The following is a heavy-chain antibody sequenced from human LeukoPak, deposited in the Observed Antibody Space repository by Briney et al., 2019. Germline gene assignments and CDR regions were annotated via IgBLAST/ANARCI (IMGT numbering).Heavy chain of an antibody. CDR2: TNHSGST. CDR3: ARGWYYYGSGSYRWFDP. D-gene: IGHD3-10*01. CDR1: GGSFSGYY. J-gene: IGHJ5*02. Sequence: KPSETPSLTCAVYGGSFSGYYWSWIRQPPGKGLEWIGETNHSGSTNYNPSLKSRVTISVDTSKNQFSLKLSSVTAADTAVYYCARGWYYYGSGSYRWFDPWGQGTLVTVSS. V-gene: IGHV4-34*01.